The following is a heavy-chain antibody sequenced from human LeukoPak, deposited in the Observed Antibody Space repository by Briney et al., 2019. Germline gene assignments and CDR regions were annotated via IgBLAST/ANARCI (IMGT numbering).Heavy chain of an antibody. CDR2: ISGSSYYI. J-gene: IGHJ4*02. V-gene: IGHV3-21*01. Sequence: NPGGSLRLSCAASGFTFSSYSMNWVRQAPGKGLEWVSSISGSSYYIYYADSVKGRFTISRDNSKNTLYLQMDSLRAEDTAVYYCAKAMLVGIATFFDYWGQGTLVTVSS. CDR1: GFTFSSYS. D-gene: IGHD6-13*01. CDR3: AKAMLVGIATFFDY.